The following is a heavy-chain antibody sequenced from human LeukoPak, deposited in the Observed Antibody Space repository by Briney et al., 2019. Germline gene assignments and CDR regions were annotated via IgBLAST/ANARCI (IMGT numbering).Heavy chain of an antibody. V-gene: IGHV3-7*01. J-gene: IGHJ4*02. CDR2: IKQDGSEK. D-gene: IGHD3-22*01. CDR3: ARLGNYYDSSGYHFDY. CDR1: GFTFSSYW. Sequence: GGSLRLSCAASGFTFSSYWMSWVRQAPGKGLEWVANIKQDGSEKYYVDSVKGRFTISRDSAKNSLYLQMNSLRAEDTAVYYCARLGNYYDSSGYHFDYWGQGTLVTVSS.